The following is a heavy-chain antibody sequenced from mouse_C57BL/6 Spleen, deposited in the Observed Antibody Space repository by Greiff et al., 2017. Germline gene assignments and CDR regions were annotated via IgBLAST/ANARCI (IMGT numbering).Heavy chain of an antibody. V-gene: IGHV1-39*01. D-gene: IGHD2-1*01. CDR3: ASMVTTLYYYDMDD. CDR1: GYSFTDYI. J-gene: IGHJ4*01. CDR2: INPNYGTT. Sequence: VQLQQSGPELVKPGASVKISCKASGYSFTDYIMNWVKQSNGKRLEWIGVINPNYGTTNYNQKFKGKATLTVEQSSSTAYMQLSSLTSEDSAVYYCASMVTTLYYYDMDDWGKGTSVTVSS.